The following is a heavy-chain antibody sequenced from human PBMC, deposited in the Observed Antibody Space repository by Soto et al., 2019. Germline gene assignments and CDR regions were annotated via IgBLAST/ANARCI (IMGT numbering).Heavy chain of an antibody. Sequence: PSETLSLTCAAYGGSVRGYYWSWIRQPPGKGLEWIGEINDSGSTKYNPSLKSRVTISVDTSKNQFSLSLSSVTAADTAVYFCARNCYDTSNHHFDPWRQGTLVPFSS. D-gene: IGHD5-12*01. CDR3: ARNCYDTSNHHFDP. V-gene: IGHV4-34*01. CDR2: INDSGST. J-gene: IGHJ5*02. CDR1: GGSVRGYY.